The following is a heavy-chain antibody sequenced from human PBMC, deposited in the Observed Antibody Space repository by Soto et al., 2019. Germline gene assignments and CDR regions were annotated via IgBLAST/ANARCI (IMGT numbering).Heavy chain of an antibody. J-gene: IGHJ4*02. CDR3: ARCYDFWSGYFDY. V-gene: IGHV3-30-3*01. Sequence: QVQLVESGGGVVQPGRSLRLSCAASGFTFSSYAMHWVRQAPGKGLEWVAVISYDGSNKYYADSVKGRFTISRDNSKNPLYLQMNSLRAEDTAVYYCARCYDFWSGYFDYWGQGTLVTVSS. CDR2: ISYDGSNK. D-gene: IGHD3-3*01. CDR1: GFTFSSYA.